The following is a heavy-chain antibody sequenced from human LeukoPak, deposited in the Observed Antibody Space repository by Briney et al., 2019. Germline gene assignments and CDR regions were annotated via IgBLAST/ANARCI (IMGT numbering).Heavy chain of an antibody. J-gene: IGHJ4*02. V-gene: IGHV3-7*01. CDR3: ARSAVAGVDY. CDR1: GIIITSYW. Sequence: GGSLRLSCAASGIIITSYWMSWVRQTPGKGLEWVANIKQDGSEKNYVDSVKGRFTIFRDNARNSLYLQMNSLRAEDTAVYYCARSAVAGVDYWGQGTLVTVSS. D-gene: IGHD6-19*01. CDR2: IKQDGSEK.